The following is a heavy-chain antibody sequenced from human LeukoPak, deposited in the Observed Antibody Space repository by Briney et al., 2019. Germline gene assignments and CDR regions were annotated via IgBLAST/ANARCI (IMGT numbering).Heavy chain of an antibody. J-gene: IGHJ4*02. V-gene: IGHV3-48*03. CDR3: ARPILSSTWYFDY. CDR1: GFTFSSYE. D-gene: IGHD6-13*01. Sequence: AGGSLRLSCAASGFTFSSYEMNCVRQAPGKGLEWVSYISSSGSSIYYVDSVKGRFTISRDNAKNSLYLQMNSLRAEDTAVYYCARPILSSTWYFDYWGQGTLVTVSS. CDR2: ISSSGSSI.